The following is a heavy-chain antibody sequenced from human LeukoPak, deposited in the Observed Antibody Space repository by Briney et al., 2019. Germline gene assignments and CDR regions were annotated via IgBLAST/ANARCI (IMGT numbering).Heavy chain of an antibody. CDR2: INSDGSRT. CDR1: GFTFSSYE. CDR3: VRDRGWLSNPGYFDY. Sequence: GGSLRLSCAASGFTFSSYEMNWVRQAPGRGLVWVSRINSDGSRTTYADSVKGRFTISRDNAKKSLYLQMHSLSAEDTAVYYCVRDRGWLSNPGYFDYWGRGTLVTVSS. J-gene: IGHJ4*02. V-gene: IGHV3-74*01. D-gene: IGHD3-22*01.